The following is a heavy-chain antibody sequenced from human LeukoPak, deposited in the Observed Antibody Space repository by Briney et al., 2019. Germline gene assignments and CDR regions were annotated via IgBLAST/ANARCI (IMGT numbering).Heavy chain of an antibody. V-gene: IGHV1-69*13. CDR2: IIPIFGTA. CDR3: ARELGYNWNYGYYMDV. CDR1: GGTFSSYA. D-gene: IGHD1-7*01. Sequence: GASVKVSCKASGGTFSSYAISWVRQAPGQGLEWMGGIIPIFGTANYAQKFQGRVTITADESTSTAYMELSSLRSEDTAVYYCARELGYNWNYGYYMDVWGKGTTVTVSS. J-gene: IGHJ6*03.